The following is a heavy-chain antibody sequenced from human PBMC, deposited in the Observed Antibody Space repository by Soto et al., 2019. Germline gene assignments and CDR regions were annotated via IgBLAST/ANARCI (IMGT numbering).Heavy chain of an antibody. D-gene: IGHD4-17*01. Sequence: QVPLVQSGAEVKKPGSSVKVSCKASGGTFSSYPISWVRQAPGQGLEWMGRIIPILGIANYAQKFQGRVTITADQSTSTAYMELSSLRSEDTAVYYCARYNRYGDYATNAFDIWGQGTMVTVSS. V-gene: IGHV1-69*02. J-gene: IGHJ3*02. CDR3: ARYNRYGDYATNAFDI. CDR1: GGTFSSYP. CDR2: IIPILGIA.